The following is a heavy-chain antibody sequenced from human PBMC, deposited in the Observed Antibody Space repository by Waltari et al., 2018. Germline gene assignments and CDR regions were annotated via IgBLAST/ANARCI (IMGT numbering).Heavy chain of an antibody. CDR2: IYHSGST. V-gene: IGHV4-38-2*02. D-gene: IGHD3-10*01. J-gene: IGHJ4*02. CDR3: ARDRGAADYIDY. Sequence: QVQLQESGPGLVKPSETLSLTCAVSGYPISSGFYWGWFRRPPGKGLGWIGSIYHSGSTYYNPSLKSRVSLSVDTSTNQFSLNLISVTAADTALYYCARDRGAADYIDYWGQGTLVTVSS. CDR1: GYPISSGFY.